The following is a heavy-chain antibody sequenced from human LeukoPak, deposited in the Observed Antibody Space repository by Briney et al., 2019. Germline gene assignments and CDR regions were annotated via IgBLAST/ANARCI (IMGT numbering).Heavy chain of an antibody. CDR3: ARDAFRARYFDL. D-gene: IGHD3-10*01. CDR1: GFTFSSYA. V-gene: IGHV3-7*01. CDR2: IKYDGREK. J-gene: IGHJ2*01. Sequence: GGSLRLSCAASGFTFSSYAMSWVRQAPGKGLEWVANIKYDGREKWYVDSVKGRFTISRDNAKNSFFLQMNSLRAEDTAVYYCARDAFRARYFDLWGRGTLVTVSS.